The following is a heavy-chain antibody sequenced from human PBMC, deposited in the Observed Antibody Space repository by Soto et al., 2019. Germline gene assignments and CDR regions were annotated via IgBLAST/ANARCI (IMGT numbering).Heavy chain of an antibody. CDR1: GGSISSYY. J-gene: IGHJ4*02. V-gene: IGHV4-59*01. CDR2: IYYSGST. Sequence: SETLSLTCTVSGGSISSYYWSWIRQPPGKGLEWIGYIYYSGSTNYNPSLKSRVTISVDTSKNQFSLKLSSVTAADTAVYYCARGEFETYGIVRANRFRGWNYWGQGTLVNVSS. D-gene: IGHD1-26*01. CDR3: ARGEFETYGIVRANRFRGWNY.